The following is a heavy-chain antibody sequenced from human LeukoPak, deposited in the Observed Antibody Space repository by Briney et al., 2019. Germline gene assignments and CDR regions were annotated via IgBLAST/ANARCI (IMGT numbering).Heavy chain of an antibody. V-gene: IGHV3-30*02. CDR3: AKNEFGFGEPEYYFDY. CDR1: GFTFSSYG. CDR2: IRYDGSNK. J-gene: IGHJ4*02. Sequence: GGSLRLSCAASGFTFSSYGMHWVRQAPGKGLEWVAFIRYDGSNKYYADSVKGRFTISRDNSKNTLYLLMNSLRAEDTAVYYCAKNEFGFGEPEYYFDYWGQGTLVTVSS. D-gene: IGHD3-10*01.